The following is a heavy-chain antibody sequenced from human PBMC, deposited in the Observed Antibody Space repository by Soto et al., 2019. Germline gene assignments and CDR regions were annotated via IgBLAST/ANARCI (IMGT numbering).Heavy chain of an antibody. Sequence: QVHLEQSEADVRKPGSSVRVSCKASGGTADRFAISWVRQAPGEGLEWMGGITPLFRTPHYAQKFQGRVNITAVGYSNAPYMDLGRLTFDHTAVYYCAWQSRDTPMVPFSHWGQGPLVTVSS. CDR3: AWQSRDTPMVPFSH. V-gene: IGHV1-69*01. CDR1: GGTADRFA. CDR2: ITPLFRTP. J-gene: IGHJ4*02. D-gene: IGHD2-15*01.